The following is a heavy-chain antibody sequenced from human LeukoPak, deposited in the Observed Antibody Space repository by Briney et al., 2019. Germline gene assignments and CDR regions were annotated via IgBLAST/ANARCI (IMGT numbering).Heavy chain of an antibody. Sequence: SVKVSCKVSGGTFSNDSITWVRQAPGQGLEWVGGITPIFDTPNYAPKLQGRLTINADGSTSTVYMELRSLRSEDTAVYYCARDWDNWNDLRAFDIWGQGTMVTVSS. CDR3: ARDWDNWNDLRAFDI. CDR2: ITPIFDTP. V-gene: IGHV1-69*01. CDR1: GGTFSNDS. J-gene: IGHJ3*02. D-gene: IGHD1-1*01.